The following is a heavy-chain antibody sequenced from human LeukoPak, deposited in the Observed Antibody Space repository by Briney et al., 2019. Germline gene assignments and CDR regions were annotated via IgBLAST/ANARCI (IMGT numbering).Heavy chain of an antibody. CDR1: GGTFSSYA. CDR3: ARGKGPKYSSPSEISAYQHYYYYYYMDV. D-gene: IGHD6-6*01. CDR2: IIPIFGTA. J-gene: IGHJ6*03. V-gene: IGHV1-69*05. Sequence: ASVKVSCKASGGTFSSYAISWVRQAPGQGLEWMGGIIPIFGTANYAQKFQGRVTITTDESTSTAYMELSSLRSEDTAVYYCARGKGPKYSSPSEISAYQHYYYYYYMDVWGKGTTVTVSS.